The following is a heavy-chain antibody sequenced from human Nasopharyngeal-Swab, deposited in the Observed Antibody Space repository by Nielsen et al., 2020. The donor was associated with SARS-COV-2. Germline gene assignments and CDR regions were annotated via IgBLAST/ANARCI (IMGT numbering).Heavy chain of an antibody. CDR1: GGSISSSNW. CDR3: ARNTYYYDSSGYYPA. D-gene: IGHD3-22*01. V-gene: IGHV4-4*02. CDR2: IYHSGST. J-gene: IGHJ5*02. Sequence: GSLRLSCAVSGGSISSSNWWGWGRQPPGKGLEWIGEIYHSGSTNYNPSLKSRVTISVDKSKNQFSLKLSSVTAADTAVYYCARNTYYYDSSGYYPAWGQGTLVTVSS.